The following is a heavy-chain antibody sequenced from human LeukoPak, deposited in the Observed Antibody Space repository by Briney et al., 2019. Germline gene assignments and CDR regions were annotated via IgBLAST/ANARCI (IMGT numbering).Heavy chain of an antibody. V-gene: IGHV1-46*01. D-gene: IGHD3-9*01. CDR2: INPSGGST. J-gene: IGHJ5*02. Sequence: ASVKVSCKASGYTFTSYYMHWVRQAPGQGLEWMGIINPSGGSTSYAQNFQGRVTMTRDTSTSTVYMELSSLRSEDTAVYYCARGADILTAYTWFDPWGQGTLVTVSS. CDR3: ARGADILTAYTWFDP. CDR1: GYTFTSYY.